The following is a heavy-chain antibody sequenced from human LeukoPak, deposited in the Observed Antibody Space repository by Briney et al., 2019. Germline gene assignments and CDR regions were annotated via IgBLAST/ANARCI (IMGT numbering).Heavy chain of an antibody. CDR1: GGTFSSYA. J-gene: IGHJ4*02. V-gene: IGHV1-69*06. D-gene: IGHD5-24*01. Sequence: GASVKVSCKASGGTFSSYAISWVRQAPGQGLEWMGGIIPIFGTANYAQKFQGRVTITADKSTSTAYMELSSLRSEDTAVYYCARDVGEDGYNLSHFDYWGQGTLVTVSS. CDR2: IIPIFGTA. CDR3: ARDVGEDGYNLSHFDY.